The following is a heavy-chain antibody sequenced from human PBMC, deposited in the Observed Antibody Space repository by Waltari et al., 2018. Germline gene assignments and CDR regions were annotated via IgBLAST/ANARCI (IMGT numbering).Heavy chain of an antibody. J-gene: IGHJ4*02. CDR2: IYSGGTT. V-gene: IGHV3-53*04. Sequence: DVQLVESGGGLVLPGGSLRLPCSVSGFSLSYHYMSWVRQAPGKGLEWVSIIYSGGTTYYADSVKGRFTISKDNSKNTLYLQMNSLRTDDTAVYFCASLYCSSGSCYVDDWGQGTLVSVSS. D-gene: IGHD1-26*01. CDR3: ASLYCSSGSCYVDD. CDR1: GFSLSYHY.